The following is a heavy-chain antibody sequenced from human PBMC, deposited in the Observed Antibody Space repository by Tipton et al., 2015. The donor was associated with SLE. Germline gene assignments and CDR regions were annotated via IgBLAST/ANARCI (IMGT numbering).Heavy chain of an antibody. V-gene: IGHV4-59*11. Sequence: PGLVKPSETLSLTCTVSGGSISSHYWNWIRQTPGKGLEWIGYIHYNRDTNYHPSLKSRVTISVDTSKNQLSLKLTSVTAADTAVYYCARGSVVADDFWGQGTLVTVSS. CDR2: IHYNRDT. J-gene: IGHJ4*02. CDR3: ARGSVVADDF. D-gene: IGHD2-15*01. CDR1: GGSISSHY.